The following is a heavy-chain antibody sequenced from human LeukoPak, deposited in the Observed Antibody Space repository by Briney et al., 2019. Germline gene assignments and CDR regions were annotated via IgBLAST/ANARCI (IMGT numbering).Heavy chain of an antibody. CDR2: IMQDGSDE. D-gene: IGHD6-19*01. V-gene: IGHV3-7*01. Sequence: GGSLRLSCAASGFTFSTYWMSWVRQAPGKGLEWVANIMQDGSDEYSVDSVRGRFTISRDNAKNSLYLQMDSLRAEDTAVYYCVRTRGWAHFDYWGQGTLVTVSS. CDR1: GFTFSTYW. CDR3: VRTRGWAHFDY. J-gene: IGHJ4*02.